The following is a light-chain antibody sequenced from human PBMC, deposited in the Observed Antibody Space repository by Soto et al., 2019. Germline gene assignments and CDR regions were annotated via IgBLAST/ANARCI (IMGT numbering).Light chain of an antibody. Sequence: EVVLPQSPATLSVSPGEGVTLSCSASQGLGGTLAWYQHKPGQTPRRLIDATSARATGVPARFSGSRSGPDFTLTINSLQSEAFGIYYCQRYNHWPLNFGGGTKVESK. J-gene: IGKJ4*01. CDR3: QRYNHWPLN. CDR1: QGLGGT. V-gene: IGKV3-15*01. CDR2: ATS.